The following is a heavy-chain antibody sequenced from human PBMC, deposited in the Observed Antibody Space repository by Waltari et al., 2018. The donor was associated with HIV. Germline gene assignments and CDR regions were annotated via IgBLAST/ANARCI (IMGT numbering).Heavy chain of an antibody. CDR3: ARAKSIAARGWWFDP. Sequence: QVQLVQSGAEVKKPGASVKVSCKASGYTFTSYAMHWVRQAPGQRLEWMGWINAGNGNTKYSQKFQGRVTITRDTSASTAYMELSSLRSEDTAVYYCARAKSIAARGWWFDPWGQGTLVTVSS. CDR2: INAGNGNT. V-gene: IGHV1-3*01. CDR1: GYTFTSYA. J-gene: IGHJ5*02. D-gene: IGHD6-6*01.